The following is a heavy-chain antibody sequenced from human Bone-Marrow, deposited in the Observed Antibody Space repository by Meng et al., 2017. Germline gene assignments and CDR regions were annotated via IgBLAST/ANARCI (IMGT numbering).Heavy chain of an antibody. CDR1: RFTFSSYA. J-gene: IGHJ4*02. CDR3: AKDTGRIAVALSDY. V-gene: IGHV3-30*07. D-gene: IGHD6-19*01. Sequence: GGSLRLSCAASRFTFSSYAMYWVRQAPGKGLEWVAVISYDGSNKYYADSVKGRFTISRDNAKNSLYLQMNSLRAEDTAVYYCAKDTGRIAVALSDYWGQGTLVTVSS. CDR2: ISYDGSNK.